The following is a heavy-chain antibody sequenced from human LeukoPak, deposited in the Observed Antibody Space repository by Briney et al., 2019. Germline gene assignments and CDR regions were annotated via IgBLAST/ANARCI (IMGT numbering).Heavy chain of an antibody. CDR3: AGGNYYDSYAFDI. CDR1: GFTFSSYA. Sequence: GGSLRLSCAASGFTFSSYAMSWVRQAPGKGLEWVSAISGSGGSTYYADSVKGRFTISRDNSKNTPYLQMNSLRAEDTALYYCAGGNYYDSYAFDIWGQGTMVTVSS. J-gene: IGHJ3*02. CDR2: ISGSGGST. V-gene: IGHV3-23*01. D-gene: IGHD3-22*01.